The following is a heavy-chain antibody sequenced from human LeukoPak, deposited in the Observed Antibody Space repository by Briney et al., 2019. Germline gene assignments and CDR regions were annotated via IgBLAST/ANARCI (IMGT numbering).Heavy chain of an antibody. Sequence: SVRVSCKASGYTFTGYYMHWVRQAPGQGLEWMGGIIPIFGTANYAQKFQGRVTITADESTSTAYMELSSLRSEDTAVYYCARPQRSGYSYGYYVWGQGTLVTVSS. CDR3: ARPQRSGYSYGYYV. CDR1: GYTFTGYY. J-gene: IGHJ4*02. V-gene: IGHV1-69*13. CDR2: IIPIFGTA. D-gene: IGHD5-18*01.